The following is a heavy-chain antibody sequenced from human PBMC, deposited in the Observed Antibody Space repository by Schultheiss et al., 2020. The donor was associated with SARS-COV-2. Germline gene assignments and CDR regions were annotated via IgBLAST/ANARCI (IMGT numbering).Heavy chain of an antibody. D-gene: IGHD6-13*01. CDR3: ARDYSSSWYGGDDAFDI. J-gene: IGHJ3*02. V-gene: IGHV1-69*06. CDR1: GGTFSSYA. CDR2: IIPIFGTA. Sequence: SVKVSCKASGGTFSSYAISWVRQAPGQGLEWMGGIIPIFGTANYAQKFQGRVTITADKSTSTAYMELSSLRSEDTAVYYCARDYSSSWYGGDDAFDIWGQGTMVTVSS.